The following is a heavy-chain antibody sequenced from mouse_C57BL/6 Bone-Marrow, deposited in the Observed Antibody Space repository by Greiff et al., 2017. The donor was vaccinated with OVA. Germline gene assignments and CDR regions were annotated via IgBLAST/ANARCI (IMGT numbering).Heavy chain of an antibody. CDR1: GYTFTSYW. D-gene: IGHD2-3*01. J-gene: IGHJ3*01. CDR2: IDPSDSYT. Sequence: QVQLQQPGAELVMPGASVKLSCKASGYTFTSYWMHWVKQRPGQGLEWIGEIDPSDSYTNYNQKFTGKSTLTADKSSSTAYMQLSSLTSEDSAVYYCARDYDGYYPPFAYWGQGTLVTVSA. CDR3: ARDYDGYYPPFAY. V-gene: IGHV1-69*01.